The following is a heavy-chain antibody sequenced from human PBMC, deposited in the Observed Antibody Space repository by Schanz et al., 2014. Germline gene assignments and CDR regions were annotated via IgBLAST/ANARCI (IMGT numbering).Heavy chain of an antibody. CDR1: GFTFSRFG. Sequence: PGGSLRLSCATSGFTFSRFGMHWVRQAPGKGPEWVAVISYDGNNEDYADSVKGRFSISRDNSQNTLYLQMDSLRPEDTAVYYCVKDTDYHFDYWGQGSLVTVSS. J-gene: IGHJ4*02. D-gene: IGHD4-17*01. CDR3: VKDTDYHFDY. V-gene: IGHV3-30*18. CDR2: ISYDGNNE.